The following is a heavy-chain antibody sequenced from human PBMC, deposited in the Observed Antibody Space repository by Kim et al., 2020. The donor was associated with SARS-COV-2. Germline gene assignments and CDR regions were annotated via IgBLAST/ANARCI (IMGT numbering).Heavy chain of an antibody. CDR2: ISGSGGST. CDR1: GFTFSSYA. CDR3: AKDRVDGYNRYYFDY. V-gene: IGHV3-23*01. J-gene: IGHJ4*02. Sequence: GGSLRLSCAASGFTFSSYAMSWVRQAPGKGLEWVSAISGSGGSTYYADSVKGRFTISRDNSKNKLYLQMNSLRAEDTAVYYCAKDRVDGYNRYYFDYWGQGTLVTVSS. D-gene: IGHD5-12*01.